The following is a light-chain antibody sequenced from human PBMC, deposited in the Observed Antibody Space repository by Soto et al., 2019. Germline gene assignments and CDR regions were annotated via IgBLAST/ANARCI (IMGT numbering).Light chain of an antibody. CDR2: GAS. J-gene: IGKJ2*01. CDR1: QSITSNY. V-gene: IGKV3-20*01. CDR3: QQYGSSPPYT. Sequence: EIVLTQSPGTLSLSPGERATLSCRASQSITSNYLAWYHQKPGQAPRLLIYGASRRAAGVPDRFSGGGSGTDFTLTISRLEPEDFAVYYCQQYGSSPPYTFVQGTKLEIK.